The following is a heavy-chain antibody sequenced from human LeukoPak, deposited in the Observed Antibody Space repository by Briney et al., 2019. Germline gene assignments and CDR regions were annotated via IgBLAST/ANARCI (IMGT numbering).Heavy chain of an antibody. Sequence: GASVNVSCKASGGTFSSYAISWVRQAPGQGLEWMGGIIPIFGTANYAQKFQGRVTITADESTSTAYMELSSLRSEDTAVYYCARDFRYCSSTSCHLDYWGQGTLVTVSS. D-gene: IGHD2-2*01. CDR1: GGTFSSYA. V-gene: IGHV1-69*13. CDR2: IIPIFGTA. CDR3: ARDFRYCSSTSCHLDY. J-gene: IGHJ4*02.